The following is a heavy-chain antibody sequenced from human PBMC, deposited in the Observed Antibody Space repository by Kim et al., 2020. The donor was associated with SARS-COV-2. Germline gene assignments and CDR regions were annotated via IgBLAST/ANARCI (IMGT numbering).Heavy chain of an antibody. CDR3: ASLGSGSYYNGGDY. D-gene: IGHD3-10*01. CDR1: GGTFSSYT. CDR2: IIPILGIA. Sequence: SVKVSCKASGGTFSSYTISWVRQAPGQGLEWMGRIIPILGIANYAQKFQGRVTITADKSTSTAYMELSSLRSEDTAVYYCASLGSGSYYNGGDYWGQGTLVTVSS. J-gene: IGHJ4*02. V-gene: IGHV1-69*02.